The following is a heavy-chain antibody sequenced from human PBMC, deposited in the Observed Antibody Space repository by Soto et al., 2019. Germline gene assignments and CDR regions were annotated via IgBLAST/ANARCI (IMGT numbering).Heavy chain of an antibody. J-gene: IGHJ4*02. CDR1: GFIFSSYG. V-gene: IGHV3-30*18. CDR2: VSYDGTNK. Sequence: QVQLVESGGGVVQPGRSLRLSCGASGFIFSSYGMHWVRQAPGEGLEWVAIVSYDGTNKYYADSVKGRFTISRDNSKNTLYLQMNSLRAEDTAVYYCAKGSTMVRGVPSSFDYWGQGTLVTVSS. CDR3: AKGSTMVRGVPSSFDY. D-gene: IGHD3-10*01.